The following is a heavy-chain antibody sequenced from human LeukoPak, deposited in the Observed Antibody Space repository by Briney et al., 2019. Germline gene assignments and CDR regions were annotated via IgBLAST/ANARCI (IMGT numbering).Heavy chain of an antibody. Sequence: SETLSLACTVSGGSISSYYWSWIRQPPGKGLEWIGYIYYSGSTNYNPSLKSRVTISVDTSKNQFSLKLSSVTAADTAVYYCARGAWYGDYEDYWGQGTLVTVSS. CDR2: IYYSGST. J-gene: IGHJ4*02. D-gene: IGHD4-17*01. CDR1: GGSISSYY. CDR3: ARGAWYGDYEDY. V-gene: IGHV4-59*01.